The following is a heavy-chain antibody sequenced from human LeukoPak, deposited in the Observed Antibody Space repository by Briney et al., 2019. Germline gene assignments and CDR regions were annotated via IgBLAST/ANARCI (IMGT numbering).Heavy chain of an antibody. Sequence: GGSLRLSCAASGLNVRTKYMSWVRQAPGKGLEWVSLIYSSGTTYYADSVQGRFTIFRDNSKNSLYLEMNSLRAEDTAVYYCARVGGVPAAHFDSWGQGTLVTVSS. D-gene: IGHD2-2*01. CDR3: ARVGGVPAAHFDS. V-gene: IGHV3-53*01. CDR1: GLNVRTKY. CDR2: IYSSGTT. J-gene: IGHJ4*02.